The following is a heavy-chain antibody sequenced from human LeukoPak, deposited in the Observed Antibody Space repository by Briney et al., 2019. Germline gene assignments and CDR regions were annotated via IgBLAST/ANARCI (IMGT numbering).Heavy chain of an antibody. CDR1: GYTFTGYY. J-gene: IGHJ4*02. Sequence: ASVKVSCKASGYTFTGYYMHWVRQAPGQGLEWMGWINPNSGGTNYAQKFQGGVTMTRDTSISTAYMELSRLRSDDTAVYYCARDPYSSSWFDYWGQGTLVTVSS. V-gene: IGHV1-2*02. D-gene: IGHD6-13*01. CDR2: INPNSGGT. CDR3: ARDPYSSSWFDY.